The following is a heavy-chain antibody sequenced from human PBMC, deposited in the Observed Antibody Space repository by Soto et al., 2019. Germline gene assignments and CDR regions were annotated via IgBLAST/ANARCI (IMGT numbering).Heavy chain of an antibody. D-gene: IGHD3-10*01. Sequence: PSETLSLTCAVYGGSFSGYYWSWIRQPPGKGLEWIREINHSGSTNYNPSLKSRVTISVDTSKNQFSLKLSSVTAADTTVFYCGRFSLRLVRGVYHNWFDPWGQGTLVTVSS. J-gene: IGHJ5*02. V-gene: IGHV4-34*01. CDR1: GGSFSGYY. CDR2: INHSGST. CDR3: GRFSLRLVRGVYHNWFDP.